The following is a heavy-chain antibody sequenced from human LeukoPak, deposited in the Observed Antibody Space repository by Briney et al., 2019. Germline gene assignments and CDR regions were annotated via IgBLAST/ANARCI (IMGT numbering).Heavy chain of an antibody. CDR1: GFTFSSYS. CDR2: ISSSSSYI. V-gene: IGHV3-21*01. Sequence: GGSLRLSCAASGFTFSSYSMNWVRQAPGKGLEWVSSISSSSSYIYYADSVKGRFTISRDNAKNSLYLQMNSLRAEDTAVYYCSRSRPKFKDFDYWGQGTLVTVSS. J-gene: IGHJ4*02. CDR3: SRSRPKFKDFDY.